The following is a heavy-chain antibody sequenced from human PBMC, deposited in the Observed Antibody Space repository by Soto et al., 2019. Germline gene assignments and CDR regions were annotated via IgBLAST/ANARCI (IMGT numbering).Heavy chain of an antibody. V-gene: IGHV4-59*01. D-gene: IGHD3-22*01. J-gene: IGHJ4*02. CDR1: GGSFSGYY. CDR3: ARGVTMITGFDY. Sequence: SSETLSLTCAVYGGSFSGYYWSWIRQPPGKGLEHIGYVFYNGTTNYNPSLKSRVTMSVDTSRDQFSLRLSSVTAPDTAFYYCARGVTMITGFDYWGQGSLVTVSS. CDR2: VFYNGTT.